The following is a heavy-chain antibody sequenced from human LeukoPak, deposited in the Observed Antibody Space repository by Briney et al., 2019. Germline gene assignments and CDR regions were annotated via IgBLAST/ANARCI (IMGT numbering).Heavy chain of an antibody. J-gene: IGHJ6*02. CDR3: ARDKAKIHYYFDALDV. V-gene: IGHV1-46*03. Sequence: ASVKVSCKASGYTFTSHHIHWVRQAPGQGLEWMGIINPDGGRTTYAPAFQGSVSMTRDTSTTTVYMELRSLTSEDTAVYYCARDKAKIHYYFDALDVWGQGTTVTVS. CDR2: INPDGGRT. CDR1: GYTFTSHH. D-gene: IGHD5-12*01.